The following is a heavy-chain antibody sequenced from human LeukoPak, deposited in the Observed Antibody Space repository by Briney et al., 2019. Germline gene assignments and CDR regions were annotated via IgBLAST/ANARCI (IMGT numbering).Heavy chain of an antibody. CDR3: ARLESGIVVVVAAVPDY. CDR2: IYDSGST. Sequence: SETLSLTCTVSGCSISSSSYYWGWLRQPPGKGLEGIGSIYDSGSTYYNPSLKTRVTISVATAKNQFPLKLSSVTAADTAVYYCARLESGIVVVVAAVPDYWGQGTLATVSS. CDR1: GCSISSSSYY. V-gene: IGHV4-39*01. D-gene: IGHD2-15*01. J-gene: IGHJ4*02.